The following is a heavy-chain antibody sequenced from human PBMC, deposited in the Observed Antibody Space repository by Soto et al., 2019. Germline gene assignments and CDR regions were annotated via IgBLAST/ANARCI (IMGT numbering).Heavy chain of an antibody. J-gene: IGHJ6*02. V-gene: IGHV5-51*01. CDR3: ARHRQLELDYYYDYGMDV. CDR2: IYPGDSDT. CDR1: GYSSTSYW. D-gene: IGHD6-13*01. Sequence: PGASLKISCKGSGYSSTSYWIGWVRQMPGKGLEWMGIIYPGDSDTRYSPSFQGQVTISADKSISTAYLQWSSLKASDTAMYYCARHRQLELDYYYDYGMDVWGQGTTVTVSS.